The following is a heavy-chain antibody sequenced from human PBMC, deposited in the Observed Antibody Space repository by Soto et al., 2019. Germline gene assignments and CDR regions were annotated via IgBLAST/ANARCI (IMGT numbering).Heavy chain of an antibody. CDR1: GFTFSSYW. Sequence: EVQLVESGGGLVQPGGSLRLSCAASGFTFSSYWMHWVRQAPGKGLVWVSRINSDGSSTNYADSVKGRFTISRDNAKSTRYLQMISLRAEDTAVYYCARGGGGAYGSGFVWGQGTTVSVSS. J-gene: IGHJ6*02. CDR3: ARGGGGAYGSGFV. D-gene: IGHD3-10*01. CDR2: INSDGSST. V-gene: IGHV3-74*01.